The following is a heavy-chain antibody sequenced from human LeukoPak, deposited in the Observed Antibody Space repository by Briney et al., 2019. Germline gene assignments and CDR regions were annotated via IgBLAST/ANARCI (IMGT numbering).Heavy chain of an antibody. CDR2: ISGRGGST. CDR3: AKEFDYGYDDY. J-gene: IGHJ4*02. D-gene: IGHD5-18*01. CDR1: GFTFSNYW. V-gene: IGHV3-23*01. Sequence: GGSLRLSCAASGFTFSNYWMNWVRQAPGKGLEWVSAISGRGGSTYYADSVKGRFTISRDNSKNTLYLQMNSLRAEDTAVYYCAKEFDYGYDDYWGQGTLVTVSS.